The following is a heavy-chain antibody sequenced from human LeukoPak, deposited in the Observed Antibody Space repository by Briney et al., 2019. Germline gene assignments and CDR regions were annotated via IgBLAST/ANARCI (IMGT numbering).Heavy chain of an antibody. Sequence: AGGSLRLSCAASGFTFGSSWMPWVRQAPGKGLVWVSRINSDGSSTTYADSVKGRFTISRDNAKNTLYLQMNSLRAEDTAVYYCARVQYYGSGSYYNWFDPWGQGTLVTVSS. J-gene: IGHJ5*02. CDR1: GFTFGSSW. V-gene: IGHV3-74*01. D-gene: IGHD3-10*01. CDR2: INSDGSST. CDR3: ARVQYYGSGSYYNWFDP.